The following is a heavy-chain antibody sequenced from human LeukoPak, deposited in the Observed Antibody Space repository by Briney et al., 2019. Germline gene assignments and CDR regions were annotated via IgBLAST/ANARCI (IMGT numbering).Heavy chain of an antibody. J-gene: IGHJ4*02. V-gene: IGHV3-30-3*01. Sequence: GGSLRLSCAASGFTFSSYAMHWVRQAPGKGLEWVSVISFDGSDKYYADSVKGRFTISRDKSKNTLYLQMNSLRAEDTAVYYCARCPMGDIVVVPAAPPDYWGQGTLVTVSS. CDR1: GFTFSSYA. CDR2: ISFDGSDK. CDR3: ARCPMGDIVVVPAAPPDY. D-gene: IGHD2-2*01.